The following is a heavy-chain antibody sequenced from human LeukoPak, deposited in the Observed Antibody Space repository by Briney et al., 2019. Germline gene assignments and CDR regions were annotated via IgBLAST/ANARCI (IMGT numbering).Heavy chain of an antibody. CDR2: IYTSGST. CDR1: GGSISSYY. V-gene: IGHV4-4*07. D-gene: IGHD3-10*01. J-gene: IGHJ4*02. CDR3: ARDSTGGSGSYYTYFDY. Sequence: SETLSLTCTVSGGSISSYYWSWLRQPAGEGLEWIGRIYTSGSTNYNPSLKSRVTMSVDTSKNQFSLKLSSVTAADTAVYYCARDSTGGSGSYYTYFDYWGQGTLVTVSS.